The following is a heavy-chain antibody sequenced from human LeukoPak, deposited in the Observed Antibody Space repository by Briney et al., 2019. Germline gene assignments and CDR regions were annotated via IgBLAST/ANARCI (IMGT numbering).Heavy chain of an antibody. CDR3: AKGGSCFSNYFYY. Sequence: GGSLRLSCAASGFTFDDYAMHWVRQAPGKGLEWVSGISWNSGSIGYADSVKGRFTISRDNAKNSLYLQMNSLRAEDTALYYCAKGGSCFSNYFYYLGQGTLVTVSS. D-gene: IGHD3-22*01. CDR2: ISWNSGSI. V-gene: IGHV3-9*01. J-gene: IGHJ4*02. CDR1: GFTFDDYA.